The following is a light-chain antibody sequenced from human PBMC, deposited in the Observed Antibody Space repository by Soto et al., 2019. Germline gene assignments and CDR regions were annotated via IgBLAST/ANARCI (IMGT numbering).Light chain of an antibody. J-gene: IGLJ2*01. Sequence: QAVVTQPPSMSGAPGQRVTISCTGSSSNIGAGYDVHWYQQHPGTAPKLLIFDNNNRPSGVPDRFSGSKSDTSASLAITGRQAEDEADYSCQSFDTSLSGFVVFGGGTKVTVL. CDR3: QSFDTSLSGFVV. CDR1: SSNIGAGYD. V-gene: IGLV1-40*01. CDR2: DNN.